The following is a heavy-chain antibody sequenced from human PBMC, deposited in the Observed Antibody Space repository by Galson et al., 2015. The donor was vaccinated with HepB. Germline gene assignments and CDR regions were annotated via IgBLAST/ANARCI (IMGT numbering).Heavy chain of an antibody. CDR2: ISGNDGST. Sequence: SLRLSCAASGFTFSSYAMSWVRQAPGKGLEWVSAISGNDGSTYYADSVKGRFTISRDNSKNTLYLQMNSLRAEDTAVYYCAKKDGSGYYYYYYYAMDVWGHGTTVTVSS. V-gene: IGHV3-23*01. CDR3: AKKDGSGYYYYYYYAMDV. CDR1: GFTFSSYA. J-gene: IGHJ6*02. D-gene: IGHD5-12*01.